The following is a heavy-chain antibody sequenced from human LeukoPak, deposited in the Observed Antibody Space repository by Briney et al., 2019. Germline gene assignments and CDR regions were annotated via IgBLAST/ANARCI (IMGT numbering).Heavy chain of an antibody. CDR3: ARAPVAASYYFDY. V-gene: IGHV3-33*01. CDR1: GFTFSSYV. D-gene: IGHD6-19*01. Sequence: GGSLRLSCAASGFTFSSYVMHWVRQAPGKGLEWVAVIWSDGGNKYYADSVKGRFTISRDNSKNTLFLQMNTLRAEDTAVYYCARAPVAASYYFDYWGQGTLVTVSS. CDR2: IWSDGGNK. J-gene: IGHJ4*02.